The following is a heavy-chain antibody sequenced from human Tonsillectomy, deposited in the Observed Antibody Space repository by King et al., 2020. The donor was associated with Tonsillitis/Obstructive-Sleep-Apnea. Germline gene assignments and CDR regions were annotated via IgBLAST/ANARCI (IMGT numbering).Heavy chain of an antibody. CDR2: IYYSGST. CDR3: ASTPVCWASVLFTEQTQNWFDP. V-gene: IGHV4-31*03. J-gene: IGHJ5*02. D-gene: IGHD3-16*01. CDR1: GGSISSGGYY. Sequence: QLQESGPGLVKPSQTLSLTCTVSGGSISSGGYYWSWIRQHPGKGLECIGYIYYSGSTYYNPSLKSRVTISVDTSKNQFSLNLSSVTPADTAVYYCASTPVCWASVLFTEQTQNWFDPWGQGTLVTVSS.